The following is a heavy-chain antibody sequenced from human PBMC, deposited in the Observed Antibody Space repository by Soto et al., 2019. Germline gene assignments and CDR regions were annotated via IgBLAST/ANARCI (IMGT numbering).Heavy chain of an antibody. CDR1: GYSFTSYW. D-gene: IGHD3-22*01. CDR3: ASFNYYDSSGALDY. Sequence: PGESLKISCKGSGYSFTSYWISWVRQMPGKGLEWMGRIDPSDSYTNYSPSFQGHVTISADKSISTAYLQWSSLKASDTAMYYCASFNYYDSSGALDYSAQGTLVTVSS. CDR2: IDPSDSYT. J-gene: IGHJ4*02. V-gene: IGHV5-10-1*01.